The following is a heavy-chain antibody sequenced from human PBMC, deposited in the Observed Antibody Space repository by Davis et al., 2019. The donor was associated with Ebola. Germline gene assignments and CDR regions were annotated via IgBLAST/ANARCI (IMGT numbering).Heavy chain of an antibody. CDR1: GGSFSGYY. V-gene: IGHV4-34*01. CDR3: ARGCCRGYGADV. J-gene: IGHJ6*02. D-gene: IGHD3-10*01. Sequence: MPSETLSLTCAVSGGSFSGYYWSCIRQSPDTGLEWLGEMNHIGTTTYNTSLKSRVTIAVDTSKNQFSLKVNSVTAADTAVYYCARGCCRGYGADVWGQGTRVTVSS. CDR2: MNHIGTT.